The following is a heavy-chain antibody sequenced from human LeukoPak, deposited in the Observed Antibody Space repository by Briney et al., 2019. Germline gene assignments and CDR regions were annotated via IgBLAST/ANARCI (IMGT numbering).Heavy chain of an antibody. CDR1: GGSFSGYC. CDR3: ARTSDFWSGYHDY. V-gene: IGHV4-34*01. CDR2: INHSGST. J-gene: IGHJ4*02. D-gene: IGHD3-3*01. Sequence: SETLSLTCAVYGGSFSGYCWSWIRQPPGKGLEWIGEINHSGSTNYNPSLKSRVTISVDTSKNQFSLKLSSVTAADTAVYYCARTSDFWSGYHDYWGQGTLVTVSS.